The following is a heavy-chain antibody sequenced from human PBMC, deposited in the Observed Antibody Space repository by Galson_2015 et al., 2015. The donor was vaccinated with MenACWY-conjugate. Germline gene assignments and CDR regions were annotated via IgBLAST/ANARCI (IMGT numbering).Heavy chain of an antibody. CDR1: GFTFNNYW. D-gene: IGHD3-9*01. V-gene: IGHV3-74*01. J-gene: IGHJ5*02. Sequence: SLRLSCAASGFTFNNYWMHWVRQPPGKGLEWISYIKADGSFSNYADSVRGRFTISTDNAKNMVYLQMDGLGDEDTAVYFCARDTIWFFSSWGQGTVVTVSS. CDR3: ARDTIWFFSS. CDR2: IKADGSFS.